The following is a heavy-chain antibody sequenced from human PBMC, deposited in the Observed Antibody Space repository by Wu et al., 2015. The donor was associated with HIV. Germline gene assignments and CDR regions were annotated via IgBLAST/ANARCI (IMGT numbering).Heavy chain of an antibody. V-gene: IGHV1-69*18. D-gene: IGHD2-15*01. CDR2: IIPIFGTA. Sequence: QVQLVQSGAEVKKPGSSVKVSCKASGGTFSSYAISWVRQAPGQGLEWMGRIIPIFGTANYAQKFQGRVTITADESTSTAYMELSSLRSEDTAVYYCAQGLGVVVAATVDDAFDIWGQGTMVTVSS. J-gene: IGHJ3*02. CDR3: AQGLGVVVAATVDDAFDI. CDR1: GGTFSSYA.